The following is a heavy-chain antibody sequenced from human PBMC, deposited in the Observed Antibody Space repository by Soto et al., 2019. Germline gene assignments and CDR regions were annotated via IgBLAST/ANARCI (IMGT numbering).Heavy chain of an antibody. Sequence: GASVKVSCKASGYTFTGYYMHWVRQAPGQGLEWMGWINPNSGGTNYAQKFQGWVTMTRDTSISTAYMGLSRLRSDDTAVYYCARTGEYSGSYFEGNWFDPWGQGTLVTVSS. CDR1: GYTFTGYY. CDR2: INPNSGGT. CDR3: ARTGEYSGSYFEGNWFDP. V-gene: IGHV1-2*04. D-gene: IGHD1-26*01. J-gene: IGHJ5*02.